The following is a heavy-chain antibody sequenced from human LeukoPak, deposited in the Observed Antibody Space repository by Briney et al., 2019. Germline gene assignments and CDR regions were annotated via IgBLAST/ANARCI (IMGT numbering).Heavy chain of an antibody. J-gene: IGHJ4*02. CDR2: LNGNGGTT. D-gene: IGHD3-16*02. Sequence: GGSLRLSCAASGFTFDDNGMSWVRQAPGKGLEWVSGLNGNGGTTGYADSVEGRFTISRDNSKNTLYLQVKSLRPEDTAVYYCAKGSDYVWGSYRSYFDYWGQGPLVTVSS. V-gene: IGHV3-20*04. CDR1: GFTFDDNG. CDR3: AKGSDYVWGSYRSYFDY.